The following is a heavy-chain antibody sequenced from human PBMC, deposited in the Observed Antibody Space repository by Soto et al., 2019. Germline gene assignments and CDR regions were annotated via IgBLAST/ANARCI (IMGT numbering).Heavy chain of an antibody. D-gene: IGHD3-9*01. CDR1: GGSISSGGYY. J-gene: IGHJ4*02. Sequence: PWETLSLTCTVSGGSISSGGYYWSWIRQHPGKGLEWIGYIYYSGSTYYNPSLKSRVTISVDTSKNQFSLKLSSVTAADTAVYYCASSYYDILNGPNYYFDYWGQGTLLTLSS. V-gene: IGHV4-31*03. CDR3: ASSYYDILNGPNYYFDY. CDR2: IYYSGST.